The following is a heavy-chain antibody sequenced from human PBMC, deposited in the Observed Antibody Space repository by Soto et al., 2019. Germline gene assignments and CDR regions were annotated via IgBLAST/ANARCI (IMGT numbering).Heavy chain of an antibody. Sequence: SETLSLTCTVSGGSISSYYWSWIRQPPGKGLEWIGYIYYSGSTNYNPSLKSRVTISVDTSKNQFSLKLSSVTAADTAVYYCAGGDYDRNAGGHYYYGMDVWGQGTTVTVSS. D-gene: IGHD3-22*01. V-gene: IGHV4-59*01. CDR3: AGGDYDRNAGGHYYYGMDV. J-gene: IGHJ6*02. CDR1: GGSISSYY. CDR2: IYYSGST.